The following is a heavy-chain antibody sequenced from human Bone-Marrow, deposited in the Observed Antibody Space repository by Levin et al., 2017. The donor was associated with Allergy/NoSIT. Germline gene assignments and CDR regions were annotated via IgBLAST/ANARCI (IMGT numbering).Heavy chain of an antibody. V-gene: IGHV4-34*01. CDR3: ARAEYSSADWFDP. CDR1: GGSFSGYY. D-gene: IGHD6-6*01. J-gene: IGHJ5*02. Sequence: SETLSLTCAVYGGSFSGYYWSWIRQPPGKGLEWIGEINHSGSTNYNPSLKSRVTISVDTSKRQFSLKLNSVTAADTAVYYCARAEYSSADWFDPWGQGTLVTVSS. CDR2: INHSGST.